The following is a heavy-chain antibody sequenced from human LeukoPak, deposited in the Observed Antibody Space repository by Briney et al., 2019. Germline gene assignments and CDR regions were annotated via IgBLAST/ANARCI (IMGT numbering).Heavy chain of an antibody. J-gene: IGHJ4*02. CDR2: ISSSSSYI. V-gene: IGHV3-21*01. Sequence: GGSLRLSCAASGFTFSSYSMNWVRQAPGKGLEWVSSISSSSSYIYYADSVKGRFTISRDNAKNSLYLQMNSLRAEDTAVYYCAGDSRRYCSSTSCFCDYWGQGTLVTVSS. CDR1: GFTFSSYS. CDR3: AGDSRRYCSSTSCFCDY. D-gene: IGHD2-2*01.